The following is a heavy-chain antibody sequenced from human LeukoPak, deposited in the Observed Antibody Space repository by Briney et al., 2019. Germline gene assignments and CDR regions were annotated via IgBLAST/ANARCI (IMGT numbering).Heavy chain of an antibody. CDR1: GYTFTGYY. Sequence: ASVKVSCKGSGYTFTGYYIHWVRQAPGQGLEWMGRIIPILGIANYAQKFQGRVTITADKSTSTAYMELSSLRSEDTAVYYCARDPHDGSGSYFDYWGQGTLVTVSS. J-gene: IGHJ4*02. CDR3: ARDPHDGSGSYFDY. V-gene: IGHV1-69*04. CDR2: IIPILGIA. D-gene: IGHD3-10*01.